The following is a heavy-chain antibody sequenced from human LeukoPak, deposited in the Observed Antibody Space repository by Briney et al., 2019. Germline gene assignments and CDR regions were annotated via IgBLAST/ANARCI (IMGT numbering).Heavy chain of an antibody. J-gene: IGHJ5*02. CDR2: IDPDGNTK. CDR1: GFTFSGSW. V-gene: IGHV3-7*01. CDR3: ARGDPHADL. Sequence: GGSLRLSCAASGFTFSGSWMTWVRQAPGRGLEWVANIDPDGNTKNYLDSVKGRFTISRDNAGTSLYLQMNSLRVEDTGVYYCARGDPHADLWGQGTLVTVSS.